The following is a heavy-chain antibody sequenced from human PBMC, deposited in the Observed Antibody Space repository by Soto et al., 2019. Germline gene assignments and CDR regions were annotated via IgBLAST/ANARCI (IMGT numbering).Heavy chain of an antibody. CDR2: IWDDGSSQ. D-gene: IGHD4-4*01. CDR1: GFTFRNSG. Sequence: QVNLVQSGGGLVQPGRSLRLSCEASGFTFRNSGMEWIRQAPGKGLEWVARIWDDGSSQYYADSVKGRFTISRDNSKNTLNMEMNSVRVEDTAVYYCVRDMDSNYDGMDVWGQGTTVIVSS. V-gene: IGHV3-33*01. CDR3: VRDMDSNYDGMDV. J-gene: IGHJ6*02.